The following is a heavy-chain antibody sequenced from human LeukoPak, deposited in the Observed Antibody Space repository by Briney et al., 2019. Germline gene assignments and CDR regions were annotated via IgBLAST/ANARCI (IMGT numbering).Heavy chain of an antibody. J-gene: IGHJ6*02. CDR2: IIPIFGTA. CDR3: ARGQYYYGSGSYWYYYYGMDV. D-gene: IGHD3-10*01. V-gene: IGHV1-69*13. Sequence: SVKVSCKASGGTFSSYDISWVRQAPGQGLEWMGGIIPIFGTANYAQKFQGRVTITADESTSTAYMELSSLRSEDTAVYYCARGQYYYGSGSYWYYYYGMDVWGQGTTVTVSS. CDR1: GGTFSSYD.